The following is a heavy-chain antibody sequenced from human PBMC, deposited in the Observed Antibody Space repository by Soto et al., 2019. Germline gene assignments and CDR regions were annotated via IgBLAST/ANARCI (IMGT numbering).Heavy chain of an antibody. CDR3: ARSGLPGITRVRGVIAPDAFDI. CDR1: GYTFTSYA. CDR2: INAGNGNT. D-gene: IGHD3-10*01. J-gene: IGHJ3*02. Sequence: ASVKVSCKASGYTFTSYAMHWVRQAPGQRLEWMGWINAGNGNTKYSQKFQGRVTMTRDTSTSTAYMELSSLRSEDTAVYYCARSGLPGITRVRGVIAPDAFDIWGQGTMVTVSS. V-gene: IGHV1-3*01.